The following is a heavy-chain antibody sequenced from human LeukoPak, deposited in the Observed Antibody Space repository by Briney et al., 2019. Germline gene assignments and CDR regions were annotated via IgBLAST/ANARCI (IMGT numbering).Heavy chain of an antibody. CDR2: IWYDGSNK. D-gene: IGHD2-8*01. CDR1: GFTFSSYA. V-gene: IGHV3-30*02. CDR3: AKDLRRYCTNGVCSNFDY. J-gene: IGHJ4*02. Sequence: GGSLRLSCAASGFTFSSYAMHWVRQAPGKRLEWVAVIWYDGSNKYYAGSVKGRFTISRDNSKNTLYLQMDSLRAEDTAVYYCAKDLRRYCTNGVCSNFDYWGQGTLVTVSS.